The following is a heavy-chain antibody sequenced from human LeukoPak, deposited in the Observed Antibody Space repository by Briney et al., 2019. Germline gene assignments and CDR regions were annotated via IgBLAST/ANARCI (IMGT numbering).Heavy chain of an antibody. J-gene: IGHJ4*02. CDR1: GYTFTSYG. Sequence: ASVKVSCKASGYTFTSYGISWVRQAPGQGLEWMGWISAYNGNTNSAQKVQGRVTLTTDTSTSTAYMELRSLRADDTAVYYCARQVDTSMALPDYWGQGTLVIV. D-gene: IGHD5-18*01. CDR3: ARQVDTSMALPDY. CDR2: ISAYNGNT. V-gene: IGHV1-18*01.